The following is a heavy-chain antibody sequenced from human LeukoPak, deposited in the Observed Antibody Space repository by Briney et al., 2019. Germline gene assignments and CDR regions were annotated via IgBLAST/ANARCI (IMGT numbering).Heavy chain of an antibody. CDR1: GFTFSSYA. J-gene: IGHJ4*02. V-gene: IGHV3-23*01. D-gene: IGHD2-2*01. Sequence: GGSLRLSCAASGFTFSSYAMSWVRQAPGKGLEWVSAISGSGGSTYYADSVKGRFTISRDNSKNTLYLQMNSMRAEDTAVYYCAKDFRSVPYYFDYWGQGTLVTVSS. CDR3: AKDFRSVPYYFDY. CDR2: ISGSGGST.